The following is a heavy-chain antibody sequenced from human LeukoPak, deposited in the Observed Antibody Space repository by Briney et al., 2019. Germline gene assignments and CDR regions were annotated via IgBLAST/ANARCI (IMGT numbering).Heavy chain of an antibody. CDR2: ISYDGSNK. J-gene: IGHJ6*02. D-gene: IGHD3-10*01. CDR3: AKEHTESKVLLWFGESHYYGMDV. Sequence: GRSLRLSCAASGFTFSSYGMHWVRQAPGKGLEWVAVISYDGSNKYYADSVKGRFTISRDNSKNTLYLQVNSLRAEDTAVYYCAKEHTESKVLLWFGESHYYGMDVWGQGTTVTVSS. V-gene: IGHV3-30*18. CDR1: GFTFSSYG.